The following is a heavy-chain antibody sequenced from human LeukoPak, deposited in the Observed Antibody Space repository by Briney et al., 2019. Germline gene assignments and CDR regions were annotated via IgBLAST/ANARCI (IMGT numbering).Heavy chain of an antibody. CDR3: AKSYYDSSGYSPLTDY. D-gene: IGHD3-22*01. V-gene: IGHV3-23*01. J-gene: IGHJ4*02. CDR1: GFTFSSYA. Sequence: GGSLRLSCAASGFTFSSYAMSWVRQAPGKGLEWVSAISGSGGSTYYADSVKGRFTISRDNSKNTLYLQMDSLRAEDTAVYYCAKSYYDSSGYSPLTDYWGQGTLATVSA. CDR2: ISGSGGST.